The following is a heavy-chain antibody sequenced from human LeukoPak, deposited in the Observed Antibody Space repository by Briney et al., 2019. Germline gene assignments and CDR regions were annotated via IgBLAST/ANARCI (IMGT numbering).Heavy chain of an antibody. D-gene: IGHD3-16*01. V-gene: IGHV3-7*01. Sequence: PGGSLRLSCAASGFTFSTFSMSWVRQAPGKGLEWVANINQDGSETYYVDSVKGRFTVSRDNAKNSLYLQMNSLRIEDTAVYYCARDKIMGASLFDYWGQGSLVTVSS. CDR2: INQDGSET. CDR1: GFTFSTFS. J-gene: IGHJ4*02. CDR3: ARDKIMGASLFDY.